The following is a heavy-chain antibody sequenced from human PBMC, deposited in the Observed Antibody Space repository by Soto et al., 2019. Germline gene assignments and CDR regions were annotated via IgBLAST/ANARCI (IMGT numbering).Heavy chain of an antibody. Sequence: GGSLRLSCAASGFTFSSYGMHWVRQAPGKGLEWVAVISYDGSNKYYADSVKGRFTVSRDKSKNTLYLQVNSLRAEDTAVYYCSKDKVPVVVTAPFDYWGQGTLVTVSS. CDR2: ISYDGSNK. J-gene: IGHJ4*02. CDR3: SKDKVPVVVTAPFDY. CDR1: GFTFSSYG. D-gene: IGHD2-21*02. V-gene: IGHV3-30*18.